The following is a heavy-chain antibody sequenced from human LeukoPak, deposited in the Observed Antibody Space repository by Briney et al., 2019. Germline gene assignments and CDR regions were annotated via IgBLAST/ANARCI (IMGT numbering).Heavy chain of an antibody. CDR1: GYSISSGYY. V-gene: IGHV4-38-2*02. Sequence: PSETLSLTCTVSGYSISSGYYWGWIRQPPGKGLEWIGSIYHIGSTYYNPSLKSRVTISVDTSKNQFSLKLSSVTAADTAVYYCARSTPDFWSGYLDYYYYYMDVWGEGTTVTVSS. J-gene: IGHJ6*03. CDR2: IYHIGST. D-gene: IGHD3-3*01. CDR3: ARSTPDFWSGYLDYYYYYMDV.